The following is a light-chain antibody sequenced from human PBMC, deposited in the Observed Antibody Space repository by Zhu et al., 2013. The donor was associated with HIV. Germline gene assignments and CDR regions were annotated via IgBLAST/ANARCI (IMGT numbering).Light chain of an antibody. V-gene: IGLV1-47*01. J-gene: IGLJ2*01. CDR2: RNY. CDR1: RSNIASNY. CDR3: QSYDSSLSGEGVL. Sequence: QSLLTQPPSASGAPGQGVAISCSGSRSNIASNYVYWYQHIPGTAPKLLIYRNYQRPSGVPGRFSGSKSGTSASLAITGLQAEDEAHYYCQSYDSSLSGEGVLIGGGTYLTVL.